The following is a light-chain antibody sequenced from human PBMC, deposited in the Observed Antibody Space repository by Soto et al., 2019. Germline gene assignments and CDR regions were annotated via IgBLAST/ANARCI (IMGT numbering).Light chain of an antibody. CDR1: QNINTY. V-gene: IGKV1-39*01. Sequence: DIPMTQSPYSLSAAVRDRVTIACRASQNINTYLNWYQQKPGKAPKLLIFDAASLQSGVPSRFSGGGSRTDFTLTIASLQPEAFATYYCQQTSSAPFTFGHGNKVDIK. CDR3: QQTSSAPFT. CDR2: DAA. J-gene: IGKJ3*01.